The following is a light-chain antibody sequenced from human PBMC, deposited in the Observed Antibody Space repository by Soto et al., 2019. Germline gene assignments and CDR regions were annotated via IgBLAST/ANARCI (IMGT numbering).Light chain of an antibody. V-gene: IGLV1-44*01. CDR2: SNG. Sequence: QSVLTQPPSASGTPGQRVTNSCSGSSSNIGSNTVNWYQQLPGTAPKLLIYSNGQRPSGVPDRFSGSKSGTSASLAISGLQSEDEADYYCAAWDDSLNGHVVFGGGTKLTVL. J-gene: IGLJ2*01. CDR3: AAWDDSLNGHVV. CDR1: SSNIGSNT.